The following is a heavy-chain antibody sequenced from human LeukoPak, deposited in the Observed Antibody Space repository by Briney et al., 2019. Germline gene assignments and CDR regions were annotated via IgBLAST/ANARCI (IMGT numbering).Heavy chain of an antibody. CDR2: IYYSGST. Sequence: SETLSLTCTVSGVSISSYYWSWIRQPPGKGLEWIGYIYYSGSTNYNPSLKSRVTISVDTSKNQFSLKLSSVTAADTAVYYCARRSLRVYGMDVWGKGTTVTVSS. CDR1: GVSISSYY. CDR3: ARRSLRVYGMDV. D-gene: IGHD6-6*01. J-gene: IGHJ6*04. V-gene: IGHV4-59*01.